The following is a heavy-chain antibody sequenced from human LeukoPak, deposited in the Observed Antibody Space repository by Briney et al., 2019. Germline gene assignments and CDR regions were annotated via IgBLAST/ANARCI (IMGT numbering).Heavy chain of an antibody. J-gene: IGHJ6*03. Sequence: GGSLRLSCAASGFTFSSYWMSCVRQAPGKGLEWVANIKQDGSEKYYVDSVKGRFTISRDNAKNSLYLQMNSLRAEDTAVYYCARTSSGWGFGYYYMGVWGKGTTVTISS. D-gene: IGHD6-19*01. CDR1: GFTFSSYW. CDR3: ARTSSGWGFGYYYMGV. V-gene: IGHV3-7*01. CDR2: IKQDGSEK.